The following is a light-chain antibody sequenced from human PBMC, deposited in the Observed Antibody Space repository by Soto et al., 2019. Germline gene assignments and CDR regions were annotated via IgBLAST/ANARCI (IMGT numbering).Light chain of an antibody. J-gene: IGKJ2*01. V-gene: IGKV2-30*01. CDR1: QSLAYIDGNTY. Sequence: EVVMTQSPLSLPVTLGQPASISCRSSQSLAYIDGNTYLSWFHQRPVQSPRRLIYKVSNRESGVPDRFSGSGSGTDFTLKISRVEGEDVGVYYCMQGTHWPPYTFGQGTKLEIK. CDR2: KVS. CDR3: MQGTHWPPYT.